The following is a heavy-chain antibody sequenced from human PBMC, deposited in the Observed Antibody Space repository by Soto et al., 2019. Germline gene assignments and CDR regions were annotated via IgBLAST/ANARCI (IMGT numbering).Heavy chain of an antibody. CDR2: VYYGGST. CDR3: AGGDYYHSSGYYFYYYTMDV. J-gene: IGHJ6*02. D-gene: IGHD3-22*01. Sequence: QLHLQESGPGLVKPSETLSHTCTVSGGSISSSSYYWGWIRQPPGKGLEWIGNVYYGGSTYYNPSLKSRVTISVETSKSQFSLKLSSVTAADTAVYYCAGGDYYHSSGYYFYYYTMDVWGQGTTVTVSS. CDR1: GGSISSSSYY. V-gene: IGHV4-39*01.